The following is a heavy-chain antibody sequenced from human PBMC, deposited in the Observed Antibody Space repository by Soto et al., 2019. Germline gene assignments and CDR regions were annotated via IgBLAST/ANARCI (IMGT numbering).Heavy chain of an antibody. CDR3: AKDRGSSWYHYYYGMDV. V-gene: IGHV3-30*18. CDR1: GFTFSSYG. CDR2: ISYDGSNK. D-gene: IGHD6-13*01. Sequence: QVQLVESGGGVVQPGRSLRLSCAASGFTFSSYGMHWVRQAPGKGLEWVVVISYDGSNKYYADSVKGRFTISRDNSKNTLYLQMNSLRAEDTAVYYCAKDRGSSWYHYYYGMDVWGQVTTVTVSS. J-gene: IGHJ6*02.